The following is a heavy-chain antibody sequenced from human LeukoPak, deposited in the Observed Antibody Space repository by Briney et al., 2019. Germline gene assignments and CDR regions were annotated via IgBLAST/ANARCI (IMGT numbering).Heavy chain of an antibody. CDR1: GFTFSSYA. CDR3: AKAMLPWYCSSTSCYPSDFDY. J-gene: IGHJ4*02. D-gene: IGHD2-2*01. Sequence: GGSLRLSCAASGFTFSSYAMSWVRQALGKGLEWVSAISGSGGSTYYADSVKGRFTISRDNSKNTLYLQMNSLRAEDTAVYYCAKAMLPWYCSSTSCYPSDFDYWGQGTLVTVSS. CDR2: ISGSGGST. V-gene: IGHV3-23*01.